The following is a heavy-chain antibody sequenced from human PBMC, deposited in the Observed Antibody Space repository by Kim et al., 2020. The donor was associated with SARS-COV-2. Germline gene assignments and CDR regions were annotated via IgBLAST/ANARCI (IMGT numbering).Heavy chain of an antibody. Sequence: WGTLSLTCTASGCSISSYYWSWIRQPPRKGLEWIGYIYYSGSTNYNPSPKNRVTIPVDPSKNQFSLQLSPVPAADTAVYYCARHRLGGVIGDFDYWGQGTLVTVSS. J-gene: IGHJ4*02. CDR3: ARHRLGGVIGDFDY. V-gene: IGHV4-59*08. D-gene: IGHD3-16*02. CDR1: GCSISSYY. CDR2: IYYSGST.